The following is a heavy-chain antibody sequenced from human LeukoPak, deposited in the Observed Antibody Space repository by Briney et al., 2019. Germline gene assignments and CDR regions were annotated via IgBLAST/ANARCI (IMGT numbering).Heavy chain of an antibody. V-gene: IGHV4-39*01. CDR1: GGSISSSSHY. CDR3: AGLYGSGSYYGY. Sequence: SETLSLTCTVSGGSISSSSHYWGWIRQPPGKGLEWIGSVYYSGSTYYNPSLKSRVTISVDTSKNQFSLKLSSVTAADTAVYYCAGLYGSGSYYGYWGQGTLVTVSS. CDR2: VYYSGST. D-gene: IGHD3-10*01. J-gene: IGHJ4*02.